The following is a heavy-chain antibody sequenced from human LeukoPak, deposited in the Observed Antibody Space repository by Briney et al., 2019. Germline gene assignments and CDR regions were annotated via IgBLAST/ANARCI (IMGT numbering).Heavy chain of an antibody. CDR3: AAHYGDFRDFYFEY. J-gene: IGHJ4*02. CDR1: GFTFSKYN. D-gene: IGHD4-17*01. Sequence: PGGSLRLYCTVSGFTFSKYNRNWVRQAPGKGLEWVSSITTSSGYIWYADSVKGRFTVSRDNGKSSLDLQLNSLGAEDTAVYYCAAHYGDFRDFYFEYWGRGTLVTVSS. V-gene: IGHV3-21*01. CDR2: ITTSSGYI.